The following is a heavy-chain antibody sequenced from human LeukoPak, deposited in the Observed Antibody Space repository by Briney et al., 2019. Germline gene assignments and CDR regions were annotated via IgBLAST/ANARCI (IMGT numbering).Heavy chain of an antibody. CDR2: IKSKTDGGTT. V-gene: IGHV3-15*01. Sequence: PGGSLRLSCAASGFTFSNAWMSWVRQAPGKGLEWVGRIKSKTDGGTTDYAAPVKGRFTISRDDSKNALYLQMNSLKTEDTAVYYCTARGDTYYYDSSGYHESYFDYWGQGTLVTVSS. J-gene: IGHJ4*02. CDR3: TARGDTYYYDSSGYHESYFDY. D-gene: IGHD3-22*01. CDR1: GFTFSNAW.